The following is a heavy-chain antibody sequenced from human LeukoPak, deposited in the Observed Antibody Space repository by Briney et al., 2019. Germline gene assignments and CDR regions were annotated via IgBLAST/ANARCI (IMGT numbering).Heavy chain of an antibody. CDR3: ARHGGLLEAAGY. Sequence: GESLKISCKGSGYRFTNYWVGWVRQMPGKSLEWIGIIYTGDSDTRYSPSFQGQVTISADKSITTAYLQWSSLKASDTAMYYCARHGGLLEAAGYWGRGTLVAVSS. CDR2: IYTGDSDT. J-gene: IGHJ4*02. V-gene: IGHV5-51*01. CDR1: GYRFTNYW. D-gene: IGHD6-13*01.